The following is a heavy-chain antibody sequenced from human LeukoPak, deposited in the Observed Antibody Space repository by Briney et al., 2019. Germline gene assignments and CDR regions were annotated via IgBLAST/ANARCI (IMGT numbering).Heavy chain of an antibody. V-gene: IGHV1-2*02. CDR2: INPNSGGT. J-gene: IGHJ6*02. CDR1: GYTFTGYY. Sequence: ASVKVSCTASGYTFTGYYMHWVRQAPGQGLEWMGWINPNSGGTNYAQKFQGRVTMTRDTSTSTAYMELSRLRSDDTAAYYCERGHHIVVVVAAYYGMDVWGQGTTVTVSS. CDR3: ERGHHIVVVVAAYYGMDV. D-gene: IGHD2-15*01.